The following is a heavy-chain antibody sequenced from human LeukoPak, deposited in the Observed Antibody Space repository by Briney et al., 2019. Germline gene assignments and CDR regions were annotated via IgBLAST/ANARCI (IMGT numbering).Heavy chain of an antibody. CDR2: IYYSGST. CDR1: GGSISSYY. Sequence: PETLSLTCTVSGGSISSYYWSWIRQPPGKGLEWIGYIYYSGSTNYNPSLKSRVTISVDTSKNQFSLKLSSVTAADTAVYYCARQGGSPNYGMDVWGQGTTVTVSS. V-gene: IGHV4-59*08. CDR3: ARQGGSPNYGMDV. D-gene: IGHD1-26*01. J-gene: IGHJ6*02.